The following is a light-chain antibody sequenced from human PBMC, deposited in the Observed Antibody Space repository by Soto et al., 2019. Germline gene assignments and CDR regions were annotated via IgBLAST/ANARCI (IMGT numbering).Light chain of an antibody. Sequence: DIQMTQSPSSLSSFVGNIVTITCRSSPSISNYLKWFQRKPGKAPTRLIYAASILQGGVPSTFSGSGSGTDYTLTISSLQPEDFATYYCQQSYSTPPTFGQGTRLEIK. CDR3: QQSYSTPPT. CDR1: PSISNY. V-gene: IGKV1-39*01. J-gene: IGKJ5*01. CDR2: AAS.